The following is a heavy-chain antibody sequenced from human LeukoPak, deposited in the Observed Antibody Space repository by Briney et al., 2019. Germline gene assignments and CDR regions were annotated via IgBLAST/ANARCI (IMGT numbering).Heavy chain of an antibody. CDR2: INPRDGST. CDR3: ARDQEGFDY. CDR1: GYTFTSYY. J-gene: IGHJ4*02. Sequence: ASVKVSCKASGYTFTSYYMHWVRQAPGQGLEWMGIINPRDGSTSYAQKFQGGVTVTRDTSTSTVHMELSGLRSEDTAVYYCARDQEGFDYWGQGTLVTVAS. V-gene: IGHV1-46*01.